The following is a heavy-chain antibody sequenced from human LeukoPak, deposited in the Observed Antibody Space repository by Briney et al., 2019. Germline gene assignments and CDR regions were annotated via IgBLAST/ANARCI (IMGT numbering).Heavy chain of an antibody. J-gene: IGHJ3*02. V-gene: IGHV3-15*01. CDR3: TTEDAEVDAFDI. D-gene: IGHD2-8*01. Sequence: GGSLRLSCAASGFTFSNAWMSWVRQAPGKGLEWVGRIKSKTDGGTTDYAAPVKGRFTISRDDSKNTLYLQMNSLKTEDTAVYYCTTEDAEVDAFDIWGQGTMVTVSS. CDR1: GFTFSNAW. CDR2: IKSKTDGGTT.